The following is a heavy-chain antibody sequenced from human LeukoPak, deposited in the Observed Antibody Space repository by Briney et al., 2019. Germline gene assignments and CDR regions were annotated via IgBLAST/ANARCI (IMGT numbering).Heavy chain of an antibody. J-gene: IGHJ4*02. V-gene: IGHV3-48*03. D-gene: IGHD3-10*01. CDR3: ASEVSGSTDY. CDR2: ISSSGSTI. CDR1: GFTFSSYK. Sequence: GGSLRLSCAASGFTFSSYKMNWVRQAPGKGLEWVSYISSSGSTIYYADSVKGRFTISRDNAKNSLYLQMNSLRAEDTAVYYCASEVSGSTDYWGRGTLVTVSS.